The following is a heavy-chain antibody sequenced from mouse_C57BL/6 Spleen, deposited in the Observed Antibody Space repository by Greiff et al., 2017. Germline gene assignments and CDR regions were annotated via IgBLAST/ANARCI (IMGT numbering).Heavy chain of an antibody. CDR2: IHPNSGST. D-gene: IGHD2-5*01. V-gene: IGHV1-64*01. Sequence: QVQLQQPGAELVKPGASVKLSCKASGYTFTSYWVHWVKQRPGQGLEWIGMIHPNSGSTNYNEKFKSKATLTVDKSSSTAYMQLSSLTSEDSAVYYCARWGYSNYCDYWGQGTTLTVSS. J-gene: IGHJ2*01. CDR1: GYTFTSYW. CDR3: ARWGYSNYCDY.